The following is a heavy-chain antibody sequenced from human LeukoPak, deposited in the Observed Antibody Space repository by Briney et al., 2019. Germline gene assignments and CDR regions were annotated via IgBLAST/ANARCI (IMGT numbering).Heavy chain of an antibody. J-gene: IGHJ6*02. CDR1: GYTFTGYY. D-gene: IGHD2-15*01. Sequence: ASVKVSCKASGYTFTGYYMHRVRQAPGQGLEWMGWINPNSGGTNYAQKFQGRVTMTRDTSISTAYMELSRLRSDDTAVYYCARDPNCSGGSCYLGGPIYYYYYGMDVWGQGTTVTVP. V-gene: IGHV1-2*02. CDR3: ARDPNCSGGSCYLGGPIYYYYYGMDV. CDR2: INPNSGGT.